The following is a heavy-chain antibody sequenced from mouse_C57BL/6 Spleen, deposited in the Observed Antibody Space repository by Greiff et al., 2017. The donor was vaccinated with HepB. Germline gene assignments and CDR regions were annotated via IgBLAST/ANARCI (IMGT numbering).Heavy chain of an antibody. Sequence: QVQLQQSGAELVKPGASVKISCKASGYTFTSYWMHWVKQRPGQGLEWIGMIHPNSGSTNYNEKFKSKATLTVDKSSSTAYMQLSSLTSEDSAVYYCASVTTLYYYAMDYWGQGTSVTVSS. CDR1: GYTFTSYW. CDR2: IHPNSGST. V-gene: IGHV1-64*01. D-gene: IGHD2-5*01. J-gene: IGHJ4*01. CDR3: ASVTTLYYYAMDY.